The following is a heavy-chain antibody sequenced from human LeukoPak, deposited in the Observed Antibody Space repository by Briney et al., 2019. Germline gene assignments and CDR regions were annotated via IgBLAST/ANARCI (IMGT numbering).Heavy chain of an antibody. CDR3: ARYQDSSGYYYDY. J-gene: IGHJ4*02. CDR1: GGSISSDGYS. D-gene: IGHD3-22*01. V-gene: IGHV4-30-2*01. CDR2: IYHSGST. Sequence: SETLSLTCAVSGGSISSDGYSWSWIRRPPGKGLEWIGYIYHSGSTYYNPSLKSRVTISVDRSKNQFSLKLTSVTAADTAVYYCARYQDSSGYYYDYWGQGTLVTVSS.